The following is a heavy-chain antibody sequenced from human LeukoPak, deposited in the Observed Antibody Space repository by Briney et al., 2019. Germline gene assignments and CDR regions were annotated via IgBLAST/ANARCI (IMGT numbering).Heavy chain of an antibody. CDR1: GYTFTGYY. J-gene: IGHJ1*01. CDR3: ARGGDGYNLIEYFQH. CDR2: INPNSGGT. V-gene: IGHV1-2*02. D-gene: IGHD5-24*01. Sequence: ASVKVSCKASGYTFTGYYMHWVRQAPGQGLEWMGWINPNSGGTNYAQKFQGRVTMTRDTSISTAYMELSRLRSEDTAVYYCARGGDGYNLIEYFQHWGQGTLVTVSS.